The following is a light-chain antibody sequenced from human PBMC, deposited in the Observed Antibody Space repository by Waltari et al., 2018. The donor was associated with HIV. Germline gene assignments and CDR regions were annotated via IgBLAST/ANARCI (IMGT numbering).Light chain of an antibody. CDR2: ATS. Sequence: DIQMTQSPTSLSVSVAATVTLDCPASQHIGFVVNLYQSKSRRAPRPLIAATSNLQSGVPSRFSGSGFGTRFSLTTTGTQPDDFAHYLCQQSYSLPYTFGQGTRVDVK. CDR3: QQSYSLPYT. J-gene: IGKJ2*01. V-gene: IGKV1-39*01. CDR1: QHIGFV.